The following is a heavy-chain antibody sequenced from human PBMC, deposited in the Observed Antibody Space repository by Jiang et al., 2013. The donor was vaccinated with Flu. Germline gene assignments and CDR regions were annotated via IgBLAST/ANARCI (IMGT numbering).Heavy chain of an antibody. CDR2: INPSGGST. D-gene: IGHD1-1*01. CDR1: GYTFTSYY. Sequence: SGAEVKKPGASVKVSCKASGYTFTSYYMHWVRQAPGQGLEWMGIINPSGGSTSYAQKFQGRVTMTRDTSTSTVYMELSSLRSEDTAVYYCARDQIVVGELEPGQFDYWGQGTLVTVSS. J-gene: IGHJ4*02. V-gene: IGHV1-46*01. CDR3: ARDQIVVGELEPGQFDY.